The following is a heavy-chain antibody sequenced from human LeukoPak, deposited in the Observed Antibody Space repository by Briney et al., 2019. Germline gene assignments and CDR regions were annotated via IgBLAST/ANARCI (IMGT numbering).Heavy chain of an antibody. CDR1: GFTFITYA. D-gene: IGHD6-19*01. J-gene: IGHJ6*02. CDR2: ISAGGAGT. V-gene: IGHV3-23*01. Sequence: GGSLRLSCAASGFTFITYAMTWVRQAPGKGLDWVSTISAGGAGTYYADSVKGRFTISRDNSKNTLYLQMNSLRAEDTALYYCVKGYSSGWTREYYGMDVWGQGTTVTVPS. CDR3: VKGYSSGWTREYYGMDV.